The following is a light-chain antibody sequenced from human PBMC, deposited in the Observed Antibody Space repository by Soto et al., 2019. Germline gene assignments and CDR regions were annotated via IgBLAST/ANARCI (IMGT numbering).Light chain of an antibody. CDR1: NSDVGGYKY. CDR3: SSYTTTGALVV. Sequence: QPCSVSGSPWQSATFPCTGTNSDVGGYKYVSWYQQHPGKAAKLMIYEVRNRPSAVAHRFSGSKSGKTASLTISGLQAEEEADYYSSSYTTTGALVVLGAGTTVTVL. J-gene: IGLJ1*01. V-gene: IGLV2-14*01. CDR2: EVR.